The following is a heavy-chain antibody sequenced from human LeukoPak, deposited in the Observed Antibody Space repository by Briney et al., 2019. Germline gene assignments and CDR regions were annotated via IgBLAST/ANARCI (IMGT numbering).Heavy chain of an antibody. CDR3: ATLRPGATYYYGMDV. D-gene: IGHD1-26*01. Sequence: SETLSLTCAVYGGSFSGYYWSWIRQPPGKGLEWIGEINHSGSTNYNPSLKSRVTISVDTSKNQFSLKLSSVTAADTAVYYCATLRPGATYYYGMDVWGKGTTVTVSS. J-gene: IGHJ6*04. V-gene: IGHV4-34*01. CDR2: INHSGST. CDR1: GGSFSGYY.